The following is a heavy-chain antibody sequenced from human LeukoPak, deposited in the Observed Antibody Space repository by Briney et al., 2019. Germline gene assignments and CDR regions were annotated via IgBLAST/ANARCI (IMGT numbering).Heavy chain of an antibody. V-gene: IGHV4-59*08. Sequence: SETLSLTCTVSGGSISSYYWSWIRQPPGKGLEWIGYIYYSGSTNYNPSLKSRVTVSVDTSKNQFSLKLSSVTAADTAVYYCARHSIVGQWLVPFDYWGQGTLVTVSS. CDR1: GGSISSYY. CDR3: ARHSIVGQWLVPFDY. CDR2: IYYSGST. J-gene: IGHJ4*02. D-gene: IGHD6-19*01.